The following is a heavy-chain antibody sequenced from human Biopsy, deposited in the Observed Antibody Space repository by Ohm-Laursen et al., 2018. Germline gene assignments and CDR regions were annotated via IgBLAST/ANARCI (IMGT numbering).Heavy chain of an antibody. V-gene: IGHV4-4*07. CDR1: GGDINNYY. Sequence: TLSLTCNVSGGDINNYYWSWIRQPAGKGLEWIGRIYPGGSTNYNLSLKCRVTMSVDTSKKQLSLRLRSVTAADTAMYYCASVVLGPTNDAFDLWGRGTMVVVSS. CDR2: IYPGGST. J-gene: IGHJ3*01. CDR3: ASVVLGPTNDAFDL. D-gene: IGHD3-22*01.